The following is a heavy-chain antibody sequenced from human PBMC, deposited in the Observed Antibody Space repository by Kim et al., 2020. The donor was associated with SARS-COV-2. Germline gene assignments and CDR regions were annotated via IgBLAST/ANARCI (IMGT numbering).Heavy chain of an antibody. J-gene: IGHJ6*02. CDR1: GGTFSSYA. Sequence: SVKVSCKASGGTFSSYAISWVRQAPGQGLEWMGGIIPIFGTANYAQKFQGRVTITADESTSTAYMELSSLRSEDTAVYYCASGGTFGVDTEMDVWGQGTTVTVSS. CDR2: IIPIFGTA. V-gene: IGHV1-69*13. D-gene: IGHD5-18*01. CDR3: ASGGTFGVDTEMDV.